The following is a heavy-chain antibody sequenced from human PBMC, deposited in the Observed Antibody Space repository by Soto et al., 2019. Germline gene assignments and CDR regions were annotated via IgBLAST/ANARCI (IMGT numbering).Heavy chain of an antibody. Sequence: GGSLRLSCAASGFTFSSYAMSWVRQAPGKGLEWVSTITGSGDNKHYADSVKGRFTIPRDNSKNTLYLQMNSLRAEDTALYYCAKGRSSVAANFGNYWGQGTLVTVSS. CDR1: GFTFSSYA. J-gene: IGHJ4*02. V-gene: IGHV3-23*01. CDR3: AKGRSSVAANFGNY. CDR2: ITGSGDNK. D-gene: IGHD6-19*01.